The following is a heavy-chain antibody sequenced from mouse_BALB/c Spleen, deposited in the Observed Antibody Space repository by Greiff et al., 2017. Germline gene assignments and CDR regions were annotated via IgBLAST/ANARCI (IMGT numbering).Heavy chain of an antibody. D-gene: IGHD2-1*01. CDR3: ARRAGNYAYFDD. V-gene: IGHV1-69*01. CDR1: GYTFTDYW. Sequence: QVQLQQPGAELVMPGASVKMSCKASGYTFTDYWMHWVKQRPGQGLEWIGAIDTSDSYTSYNQKFKGKATLTVDESSSTAYMQLSSLTSEDSAVYYCARRAGNYAYFDDWGQGTTLTVSS. CDR2: IDTSDSYT. J-gene: IGHJ2*01.